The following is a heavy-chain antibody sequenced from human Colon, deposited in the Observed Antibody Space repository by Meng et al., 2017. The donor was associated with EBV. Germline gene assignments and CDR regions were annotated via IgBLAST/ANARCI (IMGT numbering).Heavy chain of an antibody. CDR3: ARHFINWFDP. D-gene: IGHD3-3*02. CDR1: GGSVTSGSFY. Sequence: QMQLREACPGLVKASETLSLTCAVSGGSVTSGSFYWTWIRQPPGKGLEWIGYISDSGNTNYNPALKSRVTISVDTSKNQFSLKLSSVTAADTAVYYCARHFINWFDPWGQGTLVTVSS. V-gene: IGHV4-61*01. CDR2: ISDSGNT. J-gene: IGHJ5*02.